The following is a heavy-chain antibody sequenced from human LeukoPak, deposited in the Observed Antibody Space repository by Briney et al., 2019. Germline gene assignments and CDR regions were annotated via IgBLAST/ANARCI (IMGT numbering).Heavy chain of an antibody. CDR1: GFTFSDYS. Sequence: GGSLRLSCAASGFTFSDYSMNWVRQAPGKGLEWISYVGISSGNTKYADSVKGRFTISGDRAKNSLYLQMNSLRVEDTAVYYCARDTKYAFDNWGQGTLVTVSS. CDR2: VGISSGNT. V-gene: IGHV3-48*01. J-gene: IGHJ4*02. CDR3: ARDTKYAFDN. D-gene: IGHD2-2*01.